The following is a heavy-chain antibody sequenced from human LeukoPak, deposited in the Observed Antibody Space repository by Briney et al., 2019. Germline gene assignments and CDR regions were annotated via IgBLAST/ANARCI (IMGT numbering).Heavy chain of an antibody. V-gene: IGHV3-11*01. CDR2: ISSSGSII. CDR1: GFTFSDYY. Sequence: GGSLRLSCAASGFTFSDYYMSWIRQAPGKGLEWVSYISSSGSIIYYADSVKGRFTISRDNAKNSLYLQMNSLRAEDTAVYYCARDTVPAAINLYYYYYMDVWGKGTTVTVSS. D-gene: IGHD2-2*01. J-gene: IGHJ6*03. CDR3: ARDTVPAAINLYYYYYMDV.